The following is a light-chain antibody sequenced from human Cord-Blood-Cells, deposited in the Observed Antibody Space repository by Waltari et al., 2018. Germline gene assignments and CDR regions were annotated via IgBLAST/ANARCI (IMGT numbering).Light chain of an antibody. Sequence: SYDLTQPPPVSVSPGQTARITCSGDALPKQYAYWYQQKPGQAPVLVIYKDSERPSGIPERFSGSSSGTTVTLTISGVQAEDEADYYCQSADSSGTYYVFGTGTKVTVL. J-gene: IGLJ1*01. V-gene: IGLV3-25*03. CDR1: ALPKQY. CDR2: KDS. CDR3: QSADSSGTYYV.